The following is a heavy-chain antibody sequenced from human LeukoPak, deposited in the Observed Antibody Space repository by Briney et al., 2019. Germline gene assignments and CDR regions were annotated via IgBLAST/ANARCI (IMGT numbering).Heavy chain of an antibody. D-gene: IGHD1-7*01. J-gene: IGHJ6*02. V-gene: IGHV3-30*03. CDR3: TTDEDWNYARKDV. Sequence: SGGSLRLSCAASGFTFSSYAMSWVRQAPGKGLEWVAVISYDGSNKYYADSVKGRFTISRDNSKNTLYLQMNSLRAEDTAVYYCTTDEDWNYARKDVWGQGATVIVSS. CDR1: GFTFSSYA. CDR2: ISYDGSNK.